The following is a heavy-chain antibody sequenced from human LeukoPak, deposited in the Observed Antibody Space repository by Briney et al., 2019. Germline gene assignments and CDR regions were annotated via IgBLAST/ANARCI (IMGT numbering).Heavy chain of an antibody. Sequence: PSETLSLTCAVYGGSFSGYYWSWIRQPPGKGLEWIGEINHSGSTNYNPSLKSRVTISVDTSKNQFSLKLSSVTAADTAVYYCARGWDIVVVPAAEYYFDYWGQGTLVTVSS. CDR2: INHSGST. V-gene: IGHV4-34*01. D-gene: IGHD2-2*01. CDR3: ARGWDIVVVPAAEYYFDY. J-gene: IGHJ4*02. CDR1: GGSFSGYY.